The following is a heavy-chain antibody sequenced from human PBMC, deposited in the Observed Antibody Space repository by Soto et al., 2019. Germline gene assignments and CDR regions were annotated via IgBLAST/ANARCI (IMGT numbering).Heavy chain of an antibody. V-gene: IGHV4-39*01. CDR3: ARRVGGKSNWFDP. Sequence: SETLSLTCTVSGGSISSSSYYWGWIRQPPGKGLEWIGSIYYSGSTYYNPSLKSRVTISVDTSKNQFSLKLSSVTAADTAVYYCARRVGGKSNWFDPWGQGTLVTVSS. CDR2: IYYSGST. J-gene: IGHJ5*02. CDR1: GGSISSSSYY.